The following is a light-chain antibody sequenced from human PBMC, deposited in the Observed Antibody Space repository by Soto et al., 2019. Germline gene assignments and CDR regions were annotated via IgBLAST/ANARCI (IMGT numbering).Light chain of an antibody. J-gene: IGKJ1*01. CDR1: QSISSY. V-gene: IGKV1-39*01. CDR2: AAS. Sequence: DIQMTQSPSSLSASVGDRVTITCPASQSISSYLNWYQQKPGKAPKLLIYAASSLQRGVPSRFSGSGSGTEFSLTIRGLQPDDFATYYCQQYDYSRTFGQGTKVDIK. CDR3: QQYDYSRT.